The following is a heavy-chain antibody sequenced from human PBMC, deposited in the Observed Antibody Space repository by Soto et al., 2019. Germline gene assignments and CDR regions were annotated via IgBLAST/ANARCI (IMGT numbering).Heavy chain of an antibody. J-gene: IGHJ2*01. CDR1: EDTFRNYA. CDR3: ASTKYDSSAYYYWYLGL. Sequence: QVELVQSGAEVQKPGSSVKVSCQASEDTFRNYAISWVRQAPGQGLEWMGEIIPIFGTANYAQKFQSRVTICADTSANTVELELIGLRSEDTAVYYCASTKYDSSAYYYWYLGLWGRGTLVTVST. CDR2: IIPIFGTA. D-gene: IGHD3-22*01. V-gene: IGHV1-69*06.